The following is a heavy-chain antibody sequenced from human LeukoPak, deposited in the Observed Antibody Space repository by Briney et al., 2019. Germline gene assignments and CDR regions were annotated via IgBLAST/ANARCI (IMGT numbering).Heavy chain of an antibody. D-gene: IGHD2-15*01. CDR3: ARGGNCSGGSCYSFPGASFDH. J-gene: IGHJ4*02. Sequence: KASETLSLTCTVSGVSISGYYWSWIRQPPGKELEGIGFNYYSGRTNYPPSLKSRVTISVDTSNNRFSLKLTAVTAADTAIYYGARGGNCSGGSCYSFPGASFDHWGPGTLVTVSS. V-gene: IGHV4-59*01. CDR1: GVSISGYY. CDR2: NYYSGRT.